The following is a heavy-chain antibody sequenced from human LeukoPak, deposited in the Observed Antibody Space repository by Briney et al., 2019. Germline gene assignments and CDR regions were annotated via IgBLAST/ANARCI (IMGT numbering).Heavy chain of an antibody. D-gene: IGHD4-17*01. CDR2: ISATNTDI. CDR1: GFTFSDYH. Sequence: GGSLRLSCAASGFTFSDYHMSWIRQAPGKGLEWVSYISATNTDIHYTDSVKGRFTISRDKAKNSLYLQMNSLSAEDTAVYYCARLGIMTTVTTRPNSYYYYYMDVWGKGTTVTVSS. V-gene: IGHV3-11*01. J-gene: IGHJ6*03. CDR3: ARLGIMTTVTTRPNSYYYYYMDV.